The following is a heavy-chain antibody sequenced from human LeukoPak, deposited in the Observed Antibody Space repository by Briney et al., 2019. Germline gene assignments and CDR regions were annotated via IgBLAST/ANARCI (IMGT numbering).Heavy chain of an antibody. CDR2: FDPEDGKT. D-gene: IGHD3-22*01. J-gene: IGHJ5*02. Sequence: EASVKVSCKASGGTFSSYAISWVRQAPGQGLEWMGGFDPEDGKTINAQKFQGRLTMTEDTSTDTAYMELSSLRSEDTAVYYCTTVRFEVDSSGYYHNYFDPWGQGTLVTVSS. V-gene: IGHV1-24*01. CDR1: GGTFSSYA. CDR3: TTVRFEVDSSGYYHNYFDP.